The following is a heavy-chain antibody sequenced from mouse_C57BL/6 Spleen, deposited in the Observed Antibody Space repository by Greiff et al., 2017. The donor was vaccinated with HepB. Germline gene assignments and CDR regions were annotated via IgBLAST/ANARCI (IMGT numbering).Heavy chain of an antibody. Sequence: VQLQQPGAELVKPGASVKLSCKASGYTFTSYWMHWVKQRPGQGLEWIGMIHPNSGSTNYNEKFKSKATLTVDKSSSTAYMQLSSLTSEDSAVYYCARRGGDPHYAMDYWGQGTSVTVSS. CDR2: IHPNSGST. CDR3: ARRGGDPHYAMDY. J-gene: IGHJ4*01. CDR1: GYTFTSYW. V-gene: IGHV1-64*01. D-gene: IGHD1-1*02.